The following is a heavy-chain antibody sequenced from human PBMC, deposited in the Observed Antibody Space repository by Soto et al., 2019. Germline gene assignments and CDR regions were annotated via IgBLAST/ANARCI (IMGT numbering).Heavy chain of an antibody. J-gene: IGHJ4*02. V-gene: IGHV1-46*01. CDR1: GYSFSSHY. CDR3: AKKVNSGSGSQYFDY. Sequence: ASVKVSCKASGYSFSSHYMHWVKQAPGQGLEWLGIINPTGGSTTYAERFQGRVTMTADTDTETVYMELRRLRSADTARYYCAKKVNSGSGSQYFDYWGQGTLVTVSS. CDR2: INPTGGST. D-gene: IGHD3-10*01.